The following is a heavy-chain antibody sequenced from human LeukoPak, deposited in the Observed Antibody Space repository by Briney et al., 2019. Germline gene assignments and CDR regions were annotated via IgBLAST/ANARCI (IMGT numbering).Heavy chain of an antibody. V-gene: IGHV3-7*01. CDR3: ARDTDWFDP. CDR2: IKQDGSEK. CDR1: RFTFSSYW. J-gene: IGHJ5*02. Sequence: GGSLRLSCAASRFTFSSYWMSWVRQAPGKGLEWVANIKQDGSEKYYVDSVKGRFTISRDNAKSSLYLQMNSLRAEDTAVYYCARDTDWFDPWGQGTLVTVSS.